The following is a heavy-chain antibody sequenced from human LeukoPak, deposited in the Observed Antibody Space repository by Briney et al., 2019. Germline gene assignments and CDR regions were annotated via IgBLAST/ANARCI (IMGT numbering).Heavy chain of an antibody. Sequence: GGSLRLSWAASGFTFSNYWMTWVRQAPGEGMEWVANIKQDGGRIYYADSVKGLLTISRDNAKNSVFLQMDSLRAEDTAVSFCARIGYSSSSLDYWGQGTLVTVSS. J-gene: IGHJ4*02. CDR3: ARIGYSSSSLDY. V-gene: IGHV3-7*01. D-gene: IGHD6-13*01. CDR2: IKQDGGRI. CDR1: GFTFSNYW.